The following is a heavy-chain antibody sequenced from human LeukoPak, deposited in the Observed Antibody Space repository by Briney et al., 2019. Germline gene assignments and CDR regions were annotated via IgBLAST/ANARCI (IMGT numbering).Heavy chain of an antibody. CDR1: GFTFSDYY. J-gene: IGHJ4*02. V-gene: IGHV3-11*04. CDR2: ISSSGSPI. D-gene: IGHD3-16*02. Sequence: AGGSLRLSCATSGFTFSDYYMSWIRQAPGKGLEWVSYISSSGSPIYYADSVKGRFTISRDNAKNSLFLQMNSLRAEDTAVHYCARGSFLITFGGFIGWGQGTLVTVSS. CDR3: ARGSFLITFGGFIG.